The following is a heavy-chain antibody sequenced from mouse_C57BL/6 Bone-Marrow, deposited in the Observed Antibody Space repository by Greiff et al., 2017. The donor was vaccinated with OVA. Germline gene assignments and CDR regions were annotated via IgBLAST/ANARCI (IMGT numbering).Heavy chain of an antibody. Sequence: QVQLQQPGAELVKPGASVKMSCKASGYTFTSYWITWVKQRPGQGLEWIGDIYPGSGSTNYNEKFKSKATLTVDTSSSTAYMQLSSLTAEDSAVYYCARSGRLGAWFAYWGQGTLVTVSA. CDR2: IYPGSGST. D-gene: IGHD2-4*01. CDR3: ARSGRLGAWFAY. J-gene: IGHJ3*01. V-gene: IGHV1-55*01. CDR1: GYTFTSYW.